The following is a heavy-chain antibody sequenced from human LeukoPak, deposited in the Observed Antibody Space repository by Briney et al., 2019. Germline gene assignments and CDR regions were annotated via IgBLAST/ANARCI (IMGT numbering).Heavy chain of an antibody. CDR2: ISSSSSYI. J-gene: IGHJ4*02. D-gene: IGHD3-9*01. CDR3: AKDGVYDILTGPYFDY. CDR1: GFTFSSYS. Sequence: GGSLRLSCAASGFTFSSYSMNWVRQAPGKGLEWVSSISSSSSYIYYADSVKGRFTISRDNAKNSLYLQMNSLRAEDTAVYYCAKDGVYDILTGPYFDYWGQGTLVTVSS. V-gene: IGHV3-21*01.